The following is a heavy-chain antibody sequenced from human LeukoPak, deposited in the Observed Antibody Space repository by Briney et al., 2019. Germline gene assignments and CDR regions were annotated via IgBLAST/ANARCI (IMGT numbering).Heavy chain of an antibody. D-gene: IGHD2-2*02. CDR3: ARGVPAAIMGYWLDP. Sequence: GAPVKVSCKASGYTFTSYDINWVRQATGQGLEWMGWMNPNSGNTGYAQKFQGRVTMTRNTSISTAYMELSSLRSEDTAVYYCARGVPAAIMGYWLDPWGQGTLVTVSS. CDR1: GYTFTSYD. CDR2: MNPNSGNT. V-gene: IGHV1-8*01. J-gene: IGHJ5*02.